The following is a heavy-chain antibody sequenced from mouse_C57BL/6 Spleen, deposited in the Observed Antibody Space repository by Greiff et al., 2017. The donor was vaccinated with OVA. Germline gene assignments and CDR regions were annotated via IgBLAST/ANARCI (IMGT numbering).Heavy chain of an antibody. J-gene: IGHJ4*01. Sequence: EVKLVESEGGLVQPGSSMKLSCTASGFTFSDYYMAWVRQVPEKGLEWVANINYDGSSTYYLDSLKSRFIISRDNAKNILYLQMSSLKSEDTATYYCARERSTVVERDYAMDYWGQGTSVTVSS. CDR1: GFTFSDYY. CDR3: ARERSTVVERDYAMDY. D-gene: IGHD1-1*01. V-gene: IGHV5-16*01. CDR2: INYDGSST.